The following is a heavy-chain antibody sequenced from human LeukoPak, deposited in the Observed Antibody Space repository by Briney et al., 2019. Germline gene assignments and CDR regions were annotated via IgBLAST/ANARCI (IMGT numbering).Heavy chain of an antibody. J-gene: IGHJ6*03. CDR2: ISSSGSTI. D-gene: IGHD3-9*01. V-gene: IGHV3-48*03. CDR3: LGIYDILTGYHPLGMDV. Sequence: PGGSLRLSCAASGFTFSSYEMNWVRQAPGKGLEWVSYISSSGSTIYYADSVKGRFTISRDNAKNSLYLQMNSLRAEDTAVYYCLGIYDILTGYHPLGMDVWGKGTTVTISS. CDR1: GFTFSSYE.